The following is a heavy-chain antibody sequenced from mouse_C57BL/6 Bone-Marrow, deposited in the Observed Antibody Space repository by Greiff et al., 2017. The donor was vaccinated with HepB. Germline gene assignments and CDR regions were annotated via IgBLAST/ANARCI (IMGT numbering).Heavy chain of an antibody. CDR3: ARDLRLRDY. J-gene: IGHJ2*01. Sequence: EVRLVESGGGLLKPGGSLKLSCAASGFPFGSIAMSWVRQTPEKRLGWVATFSDGGSYTYYPDNVKGRFTISRDNAKNNLYLQMSHLKSEDTAMYYCARDLRLRDYWGQGTTLTVSS. V-gene: IGHV5-4*01. D-gene: IGHD1-1*01. CDR1: GFPFGSIA. CDR2: FSDGGSYT.